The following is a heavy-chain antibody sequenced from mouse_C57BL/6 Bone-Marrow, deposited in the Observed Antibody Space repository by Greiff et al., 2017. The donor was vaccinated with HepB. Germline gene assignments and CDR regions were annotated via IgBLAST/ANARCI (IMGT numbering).Heavy chain of an antibody. CDR2: ISDGGSYT. Sequence: EVQGVESGGGLVKPGGSLKLSCAASGFTFSSYAMSWVRQTPEKRLEWVATISDGGSYTYYPDNVKGRFTISRDNAKNNLYMQMSHLKSEDTAMYYCARDPYYYGAMDYWGQGTSVTVSS. V-gene: IGHV5-4*01. D-gene: IGHD1-1*01. CDR3: ARDPYYYGAMDY. J-gene: IGHJ4*01. CDR1: GFTFSSYA.